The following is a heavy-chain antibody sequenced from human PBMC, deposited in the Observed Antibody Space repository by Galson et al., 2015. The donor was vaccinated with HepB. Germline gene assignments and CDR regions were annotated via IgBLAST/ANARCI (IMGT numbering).Heavy chain of an antibody. V-gene: IGHV5-51*01. CDR3: ARIYFDSSGYYLFFDY. CDR2: IDPGDSDT. CDR1: GYSFTSYW. J-gene: IGHJ4*02. D-gene: IGHD3-22*01. Sequence: SGAEVKKPGESLKISCKGSGYSFTSYWIGWVRQMPGKGLEWMGIIDPGDSDTRYSPSFQGQVTISADKSISTAYLQWSSLKASDTAMYCCARIYFDSSGYYLFFDYWGQGTLVTVSS.